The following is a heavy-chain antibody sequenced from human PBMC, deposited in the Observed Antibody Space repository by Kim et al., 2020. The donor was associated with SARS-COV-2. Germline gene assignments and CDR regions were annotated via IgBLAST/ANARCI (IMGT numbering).Heavy chain of an antibody. V-gene: IGHV3-7*01. D-gene: IGHD7-27*01. Sequence: GGSLRLSCAASGFTFSNYWMSWVRQAPGKGLEWVANIKRDGSEKYYVDSVRGRFTISRDNAQNSLSLQMNSLRVEDTSVYYCTSWGPGNYWGPGTLLTVS. J-gene: IGHJ4*02. CDR3: TSWGPGNY. CDR1: GFTFSNYW. CDR2: IKRDGSEK.